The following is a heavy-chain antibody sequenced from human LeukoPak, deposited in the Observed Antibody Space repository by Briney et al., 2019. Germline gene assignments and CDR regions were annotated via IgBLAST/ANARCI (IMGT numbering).Heavy chain of an antibody. V-gene: IGHV3-66*01. CDR1: GFTVSSNY. D-gene: IGHD6-13*01. Sequence: GGSLRLSCAASGFTVSSNYMSWVRQAPGKGLEWVSVIYSGGSTYYADSVKGRFTISRDNSKNTLYLQMNSLRAEDTAVYSCAHPTEYSSSWYGNWFDPWGQGTLVTVSS. CDR3: AHPTEYSSSWYGNWFDP. CDR2: IYSGGST. J-gene: IGHJ5*02.